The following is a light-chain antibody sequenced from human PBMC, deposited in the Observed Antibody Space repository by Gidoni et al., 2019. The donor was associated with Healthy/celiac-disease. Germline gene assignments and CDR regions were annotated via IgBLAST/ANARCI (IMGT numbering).Light chain of an antibody. CDR2: KDS. CDR3: QSADSSGTYYV. J-gene: IGLJ1*01. Sequence: SYELTQPPSASVSPGQTARITCSGDALPKKYAYWYQQKPGQAPVLVIYKDSERPSGIPERFSGSSSGTTVTLTISGVQAEDEADYYCQSADSSGTYYVFGTGTKVTVL. CDR1: ALPKKY. V-gene: IGLV3-25*03.